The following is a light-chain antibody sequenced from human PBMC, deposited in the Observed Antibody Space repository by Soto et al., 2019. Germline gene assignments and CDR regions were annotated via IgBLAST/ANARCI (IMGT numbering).Light chain of an antibody. CDR1: QTVRNNY. V-gene: IGKV3D-7*01. CDR3: QQANSFPQT. CDR2: GAS. J-gene: IGKJ1*01. Sequence: EMVMTQSPATLSVSPGERATLSCRASQTVRNNYLAWYQQKPGQAPTLLIFGASSRATGIPDRFSGSGSGTDFTLTISSLQPEDSATYYCQQANSFPQTFGQGTKVDIK.